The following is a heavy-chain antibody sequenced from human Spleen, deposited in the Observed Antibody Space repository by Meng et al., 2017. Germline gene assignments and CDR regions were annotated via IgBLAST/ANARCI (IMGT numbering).Heavy chain of an antibody. J-gene: IGHJ3*02. Sequence: GGSLRLSCAASGFIFSSNWMHWVRQIPGKGLVWVSRINPDGSFSNNADSVKGRFTVSRDNSKNTLYLQMNSLRAEDTAVYFCARGLLLWFGETSDAFDIWGQGTVVTVSS. CDR1: GFIFSSNW. D-gene: IGHD3-10*01. V-gene: IGHV3-74*01. CDR2: INPDGSFS. CDR3: ARGLLLWFGETSDAFDI.